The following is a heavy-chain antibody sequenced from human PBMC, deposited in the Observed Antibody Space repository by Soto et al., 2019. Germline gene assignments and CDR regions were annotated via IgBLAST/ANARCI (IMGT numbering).Heavy chain of an antibody. CDR1: GGSISSGDYY. V-gene: IGHV4-30-4*01. D-gene: IGHD3-16*01. CDR3: ARAIVMDDYYYYGMDV. CDR2: IYYSGST. J-gene: IGHJ6*02. Sequence: SETLSLTCTVSGGSISSGDYYWSWIRQPPGKGLEWIGYIYYSGSTYYNPSLKSRVTISVDTSKNQFSLKLSSVTAADTAVYYCARAIVMDDYYYYGMDVWGQGTTVTVSS.